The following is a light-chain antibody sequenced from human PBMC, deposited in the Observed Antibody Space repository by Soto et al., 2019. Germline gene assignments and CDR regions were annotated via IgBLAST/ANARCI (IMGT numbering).Light chain of an antibody. CDR1: QSVSSSY. V-gene: IGKV3-20*01. Sequence: EIVLTQSPGTLSLSPGERATLSCRASQSVSSSYLAWYQQKPGQAHRLLIYGASSRATGIPERFSGSGSVTDFTLTISRLEPEDFAVYYCQQYGSSPFTFGPGTKVDIK. CDR3: QQYGSSPFT. J-gene: IGKJ3*01. CDR2: GAS.